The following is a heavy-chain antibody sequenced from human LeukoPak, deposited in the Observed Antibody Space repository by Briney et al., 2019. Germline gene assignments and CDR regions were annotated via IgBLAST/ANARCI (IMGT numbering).Heavy chain of an antibody. V-gene: IGHV3-30-3*01. CDR3: ARVGGNYYDSKLFDY. Sequence: GGSLRLSCAASGFTFSSYAMHWVRQAPGKGLEWVAVISYDGSNKYYADSVKGRFTISRDNSKNTLYLQMNSLRAEDTAVYYCARVGGNYYDSKLFDYWGRGTLVTVSS. CDR1: GFTFSSYA. CDR2: ISYDGSNK. D-gene: IGHD3-22*01. J-gene: IGHJ4*02.